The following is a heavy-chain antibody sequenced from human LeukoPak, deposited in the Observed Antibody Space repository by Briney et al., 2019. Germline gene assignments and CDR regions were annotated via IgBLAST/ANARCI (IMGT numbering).Heavy chain of an antibody. CDR2: TYYRSKWYN. Sequence: SQTLSLTCAISGDRVSSSSAAWNWIRQSPSRGLEWLGRTYYRSKWYNDYAVSVKSRTTINPDTSKDQLSLQLNSVTPEDTAVYYCARSGVIDMVPFDHWGQGTLVTVSS. V-gene: IGHV6-1*01. CDR1: GDRVSSSSAA. J-gene: IGHJ4*02. CDR3: ARSGVIDMVPFDH. D-gene: IGHD2-21*01.